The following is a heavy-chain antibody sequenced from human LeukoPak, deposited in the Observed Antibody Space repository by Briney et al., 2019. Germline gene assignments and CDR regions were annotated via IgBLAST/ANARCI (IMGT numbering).Heavy chain of an antibody. CDR2: VSNSGGST. CDR1: GFTFSSYA. CDR3: ARVLLERPGVDSFDI. D-gene: IGHD1-1*01. Sequence: TGGSLRLSCAASGFTFSSYAMSWVRQAPGKGLEWVSGVSNSGGSTYYADSVKGRFTISRDNAKNSLYLQMNSLRAEDTAVYYCARVLLERPGVDSFDIWGQGTTVTVSS. V-gene: IGHV3-23*01. J-gene: IGHJ3*02.